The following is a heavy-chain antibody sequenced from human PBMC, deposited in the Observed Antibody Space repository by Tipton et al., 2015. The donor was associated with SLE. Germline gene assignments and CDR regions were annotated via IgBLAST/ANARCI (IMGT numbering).Heavy chain of an antibody. Sequence: SLRLSCAASGFSFSTFEMIWVRQAPGKGLEWVSYISGSGSTVYYADSVKGRFTISRGNSKNALYLQMNSLKPEDTAVYYCARDFWSGYGSFDSWGQGTLVTVSP. CDR2: ISGSGSTV. V-gene: IGHV3-48*03. D-gene: IGHD3-3*01. CDR1: GFSFSTFE. J-gene: IGHJ4*02. CDR3: ARDFWSGYGSFDS.